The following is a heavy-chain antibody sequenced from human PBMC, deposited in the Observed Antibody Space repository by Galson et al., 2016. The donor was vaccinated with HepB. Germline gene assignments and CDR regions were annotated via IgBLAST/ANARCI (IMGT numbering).Heavy chain of an antibody. CDR2: IISIFGTT. CDR3: ARGVDLYDSSGSSIYFYH. J-gene: IGHJ1*01. V-gene: IGHV1-69*13. CDR1: GGTFSSYA. Sequence: SVKVSCKASGGTFSSYAITWVRQAPGQGLEWMGGIISIFGTTNYAQRFRGRVTITADESTSTAYMELSSLRSEDTAVYYCARGVDLYDSSGSSIYFYHWGQGTLVTVSS. D-gene: IGHD3-22*01.